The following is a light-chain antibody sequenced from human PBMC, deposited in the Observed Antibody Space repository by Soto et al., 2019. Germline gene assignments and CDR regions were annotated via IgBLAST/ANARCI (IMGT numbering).Light chain of an antibody. CDR2: EVS. CDR3: SSFTTTTWV. Sequence: QSALTQPASVSGSPGQSITISCTGTSSDVAGYNYVSWYQQHPGKAPKLMIFEVSYRPSGVSNRFSGSKSGNTASLTISGLQAEDEADYYCSSFTTTTWVFGGGTKLTVL. J-gene: IGLJ3*02. V-gene: IGLV2-14*01. CDR1: SSDVAGYNY.